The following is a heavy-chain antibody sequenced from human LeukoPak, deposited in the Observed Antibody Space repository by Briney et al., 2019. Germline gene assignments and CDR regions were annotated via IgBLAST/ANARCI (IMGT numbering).Heavy chain of an antibody. CDR2: INQDGSEK. D-gene: IGHD3-22*01. J-gene: IGHJ3*02. CDR3: AKHQGSGSASDAFDI. V-gene: IGHV3-7*01. Sequence: GGSLRLSCAASGFTFSSFWMTWVRQAPGKGLEWVANINQDGSEKYYVDSVKGRFTISRDNAKNSVCLQMNSLRAEDTAVYYCAKHQGSGSASDAFDIWGQGTMVTVSS. CDR1: GFTFSSFW.